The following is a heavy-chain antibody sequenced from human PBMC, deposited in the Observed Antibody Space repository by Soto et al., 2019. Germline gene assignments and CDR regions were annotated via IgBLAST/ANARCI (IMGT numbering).Heavy chain of an antibody. D-gene: IGHD3-10*01. V-gene: IGHV5-51*01. CDR2: IYPGDSDT. CDR3: ARETTADPYYYGSGSYYPFDY. CDR1: GYSFTSYW. Sequence: XESLKISCKCSGYSFTSYWIGLVLQMPGKGLEWMGIIYPGDSDTRYSPSFQGQVTISADKSISTAYLQWSSLKASDTAMYYCARETTADPYYYGSGSYYPFDYWGQGTLVTVSS. J-gene: IGHJ4*02.